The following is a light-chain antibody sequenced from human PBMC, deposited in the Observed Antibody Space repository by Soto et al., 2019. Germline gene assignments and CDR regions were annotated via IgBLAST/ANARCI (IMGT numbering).Light chain of an antibody. J-gene: IGKJ3*01. Sequence: DIQMTQSPSSLSASVGDRVTITCQASQDISNFLNWYQQKPGKAPKLLIYDASNLETGVPSRFSGSGSGTDFNFTISSLQPEDIATYSCQHYGGLPPLFTFGPGTKVDVK. CDR1: QDISNF. V-gene: IGKV1-33*01. CDR3: QHYGGLPPLFT. CDR2: DAS.